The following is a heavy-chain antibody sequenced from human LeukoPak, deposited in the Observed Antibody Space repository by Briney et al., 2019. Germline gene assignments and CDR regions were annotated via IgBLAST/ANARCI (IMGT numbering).Heavy chain of an antibody. D-gene: IGHD1-26*01. V-gene: IGHV4-31*03. CDR1: GGSISSGGYY. Sequence: SETLSLTCTVSGGSISSGGYYWSWIRQHPGKGLEWIGYTYYSGSTYYNPSLKSRVTISVDTSKNQFSLKLNSVTAADTAVYYCARDSTSGSFPYYYGMDVWGQGTTVTVSS. J-gene: IGHJ6*02. CDR2: TYYSGST. CDR3: ARDSTSGSFPYYYGMDV.